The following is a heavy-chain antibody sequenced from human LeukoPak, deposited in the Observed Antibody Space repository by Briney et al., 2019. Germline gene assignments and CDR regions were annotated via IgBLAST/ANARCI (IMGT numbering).Heavy chain of an antibody. V-gene: IGHV1-2*02. CDR1: GYTFTGYY. CDR3: ARVVDLTARLGFGY. CDR2: INPNSGGT. Sequence: ASVKVSCKASGYTFTGYYMHWVRQAPGQGLEWMGWINPNSGGTNYAQKFQGRVTMTRDTSISTAYMELSRLRSDDTAVYYCARVVDLTARLGFGYWGQGTLVSVSS. J-gene: IGHJ4*02. D-gene: IGHD6-6*01.